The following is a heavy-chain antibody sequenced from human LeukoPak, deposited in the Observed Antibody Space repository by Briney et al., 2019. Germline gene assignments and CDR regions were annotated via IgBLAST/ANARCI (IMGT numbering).Heavy chain of an antibody. CDR2: VNQVGSEK. D-gene: IGHD6-13*01. CDR3: AIDTSAERGQQLAN. CDR1: GIIVRSYW. J-gene: IGHJ4*02. V-gene: IGHV3-7*01. Sequence: GGSLRLSCAASGIIVRSYWMSWVRQAPGKGLEWVANVNQVGSEKYYVDSVKGRFAISKDNAKNSLYLQMNSLRAEDTAVYYCAIDTSAERGQQLANWGQGTLVTVSS.